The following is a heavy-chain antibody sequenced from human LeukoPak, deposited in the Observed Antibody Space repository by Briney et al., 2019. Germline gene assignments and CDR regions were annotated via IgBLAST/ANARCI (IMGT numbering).Heavy chain of an antibody. CDR3: ARASFWSGYYVDGPLFDY. CDR2: IYYSGGT. Sequence: SETLSLTCTVSGGSISSSSYYWGWIRQPPGKGLEWIGSIYYSGGTYYNPSLKSRVTISVDTSKNQFSLKLSSVTAADTAVYYCARASFWSGYYVDGPLFDYWGQGTLVTVSS. V-gene: IGHV4-39*07. D-gene: IGHD3-3*01. J-gene: IGHJ4*02. CDR1: GGSISSSSYY.